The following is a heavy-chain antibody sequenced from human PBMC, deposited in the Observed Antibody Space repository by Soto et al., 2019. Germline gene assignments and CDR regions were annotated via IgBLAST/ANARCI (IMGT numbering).Heavy chain of an antibody. V-gene: IGHV3-30-3*01. D-gene: IGHD2-2*01. CDR3: GRCTSTSCHLGSDY. Sequence: PGGSLRLPCAASVFTFSSYAMNWVRQAPGKGLEWVALISHDGINKYYAGSVRGRFTISRDSSTNTLYLQMNSLRAADTAVYYCGRCTSTSCHLGSDYWGQGTLVTVSS. CDR2: ISHDGINK. J-gene: IGHJ4*02. CDR1: VFTFSSYA.